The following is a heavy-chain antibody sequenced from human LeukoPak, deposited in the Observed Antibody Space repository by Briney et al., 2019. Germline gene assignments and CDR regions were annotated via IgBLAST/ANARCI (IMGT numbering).Heavy chain of an antibody. CDR3: ARGERVYGDQNCFDP. V-gene: IGHV3-11*01. CDR2: ISSSGGTI. Sequence: GGSLRLSCAASGFTFSDYYMSWIRQAPGKGLEWVSYISSSGGTIYYADSVKGRFTNSRDNAKNSLYLQMNSLRAEGTAVYYCARGERVYGDQNCFDPWGQGTLVTVSS. D-gene: IGHD4-17*01. CDR1: GFTFSDYY. J-gene: IGHJ5*02.